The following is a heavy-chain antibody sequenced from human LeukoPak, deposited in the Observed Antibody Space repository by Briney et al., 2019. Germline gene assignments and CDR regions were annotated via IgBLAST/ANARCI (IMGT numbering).Heavy chain of an antibody. CDR2: IYYSGST. CDR3: ARDRDCSSRTYKNWFDH. D-gene: IGHD6-13*01. CDR1: GGSISSYY. Sequence: SETLSLTCTVSGGSISSYYWSWIRQPPGKGLEWIGYIYYSGSTNYNPSLKSRVPISVDTSKNQFSLKLSSVTAADTAVYYCARDRDCSSRTYKNWFDHWGQGTLVTVSS. J-gene: IGHJ5*02. V-gene: IGHV4-59*01.